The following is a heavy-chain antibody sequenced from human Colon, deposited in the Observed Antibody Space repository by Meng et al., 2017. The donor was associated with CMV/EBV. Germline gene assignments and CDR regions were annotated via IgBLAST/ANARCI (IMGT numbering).Heavy chain of an antibody. CDR3: ARDLTSMARGQDYGMDV. CDR2: INTSNGRT. V-gene: IGHV1-46*01. D-gene: IGHD3-10*01. J-gene: IGHJ6*02. CDR1: YAFITYQ. Sequence: YAFITYQIHWVRQGPGQGLEWMGVINTSNGRTTYAQKFKGRVTMTRDTSTGTVYMELNSLRSDDTAMYFCARDLTSMARGQDYGMDVWGQGTSVTVSS.